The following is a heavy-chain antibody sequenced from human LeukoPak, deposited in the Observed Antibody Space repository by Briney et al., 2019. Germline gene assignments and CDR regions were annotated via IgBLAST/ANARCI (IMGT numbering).Heavy chain of an antibody. CDR1: GFTFSSYW. V-gene: IGHV3-7*01. CDR3: ARDYYDSSGYYKDY. Sequence: GGSLRLSCAASGFTFSSYWMSWVRQAPGKGLEWVANIKQDGSEKYYVDSVKGRFTISRDNAKNSLYLQMNSLRAEDTAVYYCARDYYDSSGYYKDYWGQGTLVTVSS. CDR2: IKQDGSEK. D-gene: IGHD3-22*01. J-gene: IGHJ4*02.